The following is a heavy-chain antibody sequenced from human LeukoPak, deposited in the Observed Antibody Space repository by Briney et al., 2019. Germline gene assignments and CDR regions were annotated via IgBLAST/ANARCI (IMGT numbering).Heavy chain of an antibody. CDR1: GGTFISYA. D-gene: IGHD3-22*01. CDR2: ISAYNGNT. J-gene: IGHJ4*02. Sequence: ASVKVSCKASGGTFISYAISWVRQAPGQGLEWMGWISAYNGNTNYAQKLQGRVTMTTDTSTSTAYMELRSLRSDDTAVYYCARDEDYDSSGPFDYWGQGTLVAVSS. CDR3: ARDEDYDSSGPFDY. V-gene: IGHV1-18*01.